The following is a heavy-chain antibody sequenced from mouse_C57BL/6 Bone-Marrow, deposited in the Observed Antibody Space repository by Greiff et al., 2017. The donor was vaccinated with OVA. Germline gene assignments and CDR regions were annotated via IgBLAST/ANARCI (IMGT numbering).Heavy chain of an antibody. J-gene: IGHJ2*01. D-gene: IGHD2-3*01. Sequence: VQLQQSGPELVKPGASVKLSCKASGYTFTDYDMHWVKQSPGKGLEWIGYINPKSGGTSYNQKFKGKATLTANKSSSTAYMELRSLTSEDSAVYYCARGDGNPDYWGQGTTLTVSS. CDR1: GYTFTDYD. CDR3: ARGDGNPDY. CDR2: INPKSGGT. V-gene: IGHV1-22*01.